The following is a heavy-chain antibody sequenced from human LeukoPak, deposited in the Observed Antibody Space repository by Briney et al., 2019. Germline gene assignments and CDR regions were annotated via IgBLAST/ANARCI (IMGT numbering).Heavy chain of an antibody. CDR3: ARHRKRDVEWLQHGAFDI. V-gene: IGHV3-66*04. J-gene: IGHJ3*02. Sequence: PGGSLRLSCAASGFIVNSNYMSWVRQAPGKGLEWVSVIYSGGSTHYADSVKGRFTISRDNSKNTLYLQMNSLRAEDTAVYYCARHRKRDVEWLQHGAFDIWGQGTMVTVSS. CDR2: IYSGGST. D-gene: IGHD5-24*01. CDR1: GFIVNSNY.